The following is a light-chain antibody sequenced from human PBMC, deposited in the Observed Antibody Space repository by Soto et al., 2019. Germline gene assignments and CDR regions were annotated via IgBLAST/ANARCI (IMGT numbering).Light chain of an antibody. CDR2: DVS. CDR3: SSYTSSSTLSYV. J-gene: IGLJ1*01. Sequence: QSVLTQPASVSGSPGQSITISCTGISSDVGGYNYVSWYQQHPGKAPKLMIYDVSNRPSGVSNRFSGSKSGNTASLTISGLQAEDEADYYCSSYTSSSTLSYVFGTGTKVTVL. CDR1: SSDVGGYNY. V-gene: IGLV2-14*01.